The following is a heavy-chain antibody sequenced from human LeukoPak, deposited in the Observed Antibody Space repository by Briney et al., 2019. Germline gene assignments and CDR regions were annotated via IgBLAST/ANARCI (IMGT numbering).Heavy chain of an antibody. CDR1: GGSISSSSYY. V-gene: IGHV4-39*01. CDR3: ARLQWLPTYFDY. CDR2: IYYSGST. D-gene: IGHD6-19*01. J-gene: IGHJ4*02. Sequence: SETLSLTCTVSGGSISSSSYYWGWIRQPPGKGLEWIGSIYYSGSTYYNPSLKSRVTISVDTSKNQFSQKLSSVTAADTAVYYCARLQWLPTYFDYWGQGTLVTVSS.